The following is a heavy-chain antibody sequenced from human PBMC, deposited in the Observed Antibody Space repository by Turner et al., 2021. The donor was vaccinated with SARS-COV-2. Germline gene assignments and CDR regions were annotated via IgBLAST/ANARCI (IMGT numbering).Heavy chain of an antibody. V-gene: IGHV1-69*10. CDR3: ARDPDIVVVPAAILIHYYYGMDV. J-gene: IGHJ6*02. Sequence: QVQLVQSGAEAKKPGSSVKVSCKASGGTVSSYGISWVRQAPGQGLEWMGGIIPILGIANYAQKFQGRVTITADKSTSTAYMEVSSLRSEDTAVYYCARDPDIVVVPAAILIHYYYGMDVWGQGTTVTVSS. CDR2: IIPILGIA. CDR1: GGTVSSYG. D-gene: IGHD2-2*02.